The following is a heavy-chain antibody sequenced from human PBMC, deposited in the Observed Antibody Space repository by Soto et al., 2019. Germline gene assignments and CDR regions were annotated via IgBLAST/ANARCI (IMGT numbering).Heavy chain of an antibody. D-gene: IGHD1-7*01. CDR2: INHSGST. V-gene: IGHV4-34*01. J-gene: IGHJ6*03. CDR1: GGSFSGYY. Sequence: SETLSLTCAVYGGSFSGYYWSWIRQPPGKGLEWIGEINHSGSTNYNPSLKSRVTISVDTSKNQFSLKLSSVTAADTAVYYCARTKLELRRHYYYYMDVWGKGTTVTVSS. CDR3: ARTKLELRRHYYYYMDV.